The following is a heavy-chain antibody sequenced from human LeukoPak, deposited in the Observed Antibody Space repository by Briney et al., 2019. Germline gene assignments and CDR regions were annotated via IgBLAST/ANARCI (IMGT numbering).Heavy chain of an antibody. J-gene: IGHJ6*03. V-gene: IGHV3-53*01. Sequence: GGSLRLSCAASGFIVSGSYVTWVRQAPGKGLEWVSVIYGGGSTYYADSVRGRFTISRDNSKNTLYLQMDSLGAEDTAIYYCARAIAVRRAHFYFYYMDVWGKGTTVTVSS. CDR2: IYGGGST. CDR1: GFIVSGSY. CDR3: ARAIAVRRAHFYFYYMDV. D-gene: IGHD6-6*01.